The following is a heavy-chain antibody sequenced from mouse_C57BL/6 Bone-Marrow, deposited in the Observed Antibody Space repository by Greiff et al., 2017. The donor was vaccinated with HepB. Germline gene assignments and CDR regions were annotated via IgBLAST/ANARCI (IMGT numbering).Heavy chain of an antibody. J-gene: IGHJ2*01. CDR3: ASPQFITTVVAADY. D-gene: IGHD1-1*01. Sequence: VQLQQSGAELVKPGASVKMSCKASGYTFTSYWITWVKQRPGQGLEWIGDIYPGSGSTNYNEKFKSKATLTVDTSSSTAYMQLSSLTSEDSAVYYCASPQFITTVVAADYWGQGTTLTVSS. V-gene: IGHV1-55*01. CDR1: GYTFTSYW. CDR2: IYPGSGST.